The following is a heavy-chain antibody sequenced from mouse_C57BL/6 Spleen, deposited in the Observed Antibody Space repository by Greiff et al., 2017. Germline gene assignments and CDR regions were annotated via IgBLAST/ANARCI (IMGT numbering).Heavy chain of an antibody. V-gene: IGHV1-15*01. CDR3: TSDDYDWFAY. CDR2: IDPETGGT. CDR1: GYTFTDYE. D-gene: IGHD2-4*01. J-gene: IGHJ3*01. Sequence: VKLMESGAELVRPGASVTLSCKASGYTFTDYEMHWVKQTPVHGLEWIGAIDPETGGTAYNQKFKGKAILTADKSSSTAYMELRSLTSEDSAVYYCTSDDYDWFAYWGQGTLVTVSA.